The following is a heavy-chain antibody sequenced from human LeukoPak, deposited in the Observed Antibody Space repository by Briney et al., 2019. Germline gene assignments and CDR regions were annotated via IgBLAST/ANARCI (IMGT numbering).Heavy chain of an antibody. CDR2: ISYDGSNK. Sequence: GRSLRLSCAASGFTFSSYAMHWVRQAPGKGLEWVAVISYDGSNKYYADSVKGRFTISRDNSKNTLYLQMNSLRAEDTAVYYCATLYYYDSSGGNYFDYRGQGTQVTVSS. D-gene: IGHD3-22*01. CDR3: ATLYYYDSSGGNYFDY. CDR1: GFTFSSYA. V-gene: IGHV3-30*04. J-gene: IGHJ4*02.